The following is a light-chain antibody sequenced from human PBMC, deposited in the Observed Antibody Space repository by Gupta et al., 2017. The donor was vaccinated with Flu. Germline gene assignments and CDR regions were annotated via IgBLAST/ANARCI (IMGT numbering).Light chain of an antibody. CDR2: GVT. V-gene: IGLV2-14*01. CDR1: SSEVGSYDY. Sequence: STAISGTGTSSEVGSYDYDACYQQHPAQPPKLLIYGVTNRPAGVATRFSASKSGDTTSLTISGRQEEEEADYYYSPDRSSSTVVFGGGTKLTVL. J-gene: IGLJ2*01. CDR3: SPDRSSSTVV.